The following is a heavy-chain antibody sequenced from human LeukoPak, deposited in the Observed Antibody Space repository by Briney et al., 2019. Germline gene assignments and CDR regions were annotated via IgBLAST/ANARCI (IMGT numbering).Heavy chain of an antibody. CDR1: GGSISNYY. CDR2: IYYTGST. J-gene: IGHJ5*02. V-gene: IGHV4-59*08. Sequence: SETLSLTCTVSGGSISNYYWSWIRQPPGKGLELIGYIYYTGSTTYNPSLKSRATISVDTSKNQFSLKLSSVTAADTAVYYCARYCSTTTCYSPWFDPWGQGTPVTVSP. D-gene: IGHD2-2*01. CDR3: ARYCSTTTCYSPWFDP.